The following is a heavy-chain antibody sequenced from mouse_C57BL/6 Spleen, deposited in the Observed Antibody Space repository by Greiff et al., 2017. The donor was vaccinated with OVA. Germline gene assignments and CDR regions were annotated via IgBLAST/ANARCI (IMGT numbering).Heavy chain of an antibody. CDR1: GYTFTDYE. CDR2: IDPETGGT. V-gene: IGHV1-15*01. D-gene: IGHD3-3*01. Sequence: QVQLQQSGAGLVRPGASVSLSCKASGYTFTDYEMHWVKQTPVHGLEWIGAIDPETGGTAYNQKFTGKAILTADKSSSTAYMELRSLTSEDSAVYYCTARGLHGDWYFDVWGTGTTVTVSS. J-gene: IGHJ1*03. CDR3: TARGLHGDWYFDV.